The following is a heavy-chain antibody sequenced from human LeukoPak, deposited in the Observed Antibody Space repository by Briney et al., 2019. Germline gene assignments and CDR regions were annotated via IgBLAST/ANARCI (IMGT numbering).Heavy chain of an antibody. V-gene: IGHV4-34*01. Sequence: SETLSLTCAVYGRSFSGYYWIWIRQPPGKGLEWIGEINHSGSTNYNPSLKSRVTISVDTSKNQFSLKLSSVTAADTAVYYCARGRESTAIVYGMDVWGQGTTVTVSS. CDR2: INHSGST. D-gene: IGHD5-18*01. CDR3: ARGRESTAIVYGMDV. CDR1: GRSFSGYY. J-gene: IGHJ6*02.